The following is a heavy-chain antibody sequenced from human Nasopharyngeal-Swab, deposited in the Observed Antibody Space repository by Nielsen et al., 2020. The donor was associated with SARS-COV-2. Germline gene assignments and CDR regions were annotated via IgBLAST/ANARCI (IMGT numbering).Heavy chain of an antibody. V-gene: IGHV1-69*13. J-gene: IGHJ6*02. D-gene: IGHD2-2*01. CDR3: ASPDIVVVPAAREILRVYYGMDV. CDR1: GGTFSSYA. Sequence: SSVKVSCKDSGGTFSSYAISWVRKAPGQGLEWMGGNIPIFGTSNYAQKFQGRETITAVESTSTAYMELSSLRSEDTAVYYCASPDIVVVPAAREILRVYYGMDVCGQGTTVTVSS. CDR2: NIPIFGTS.